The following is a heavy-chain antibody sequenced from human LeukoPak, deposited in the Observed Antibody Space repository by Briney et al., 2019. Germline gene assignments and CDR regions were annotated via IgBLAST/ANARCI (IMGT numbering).Heavy chain of an antibody. V-gene: IGHV3-7*02. D-gene: IGHD3-10*01. CDR1: GFTFSTYW. J-gene: IGHJ3*02. CDR2: IKQDGSEK. Sequence: GGSLRLSCAASGFTFSTYWLSWVRQAPGKRLEWVANIKQDGSEKHYVDSVQGRFTISRDNAKNSLFLQMISLRAEDTAVYYCARANVGRGAFNAFDIWGQGTLVIVSS. CDR3: ARANVGRGAFNAFDI.